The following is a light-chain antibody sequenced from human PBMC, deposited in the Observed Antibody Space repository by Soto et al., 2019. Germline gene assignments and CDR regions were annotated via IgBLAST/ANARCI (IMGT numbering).Light chain of an antibody. Sequence: DIQMTQSPSSLSASVGDRVTITCRASQSISSYLNWYQQKPGKAPKLPIYAASSLQSGVPSRFSGSGSGTEFTLTISSLQPEDFATYYCQQSYSTPVFTFGPGTKVDIK. CDR3: QQSYSTPVFT. CDR2: AAS. CDR1: QSISSY. V-gene: IGKV1-39*01. J-gene: IGKJ3*01.